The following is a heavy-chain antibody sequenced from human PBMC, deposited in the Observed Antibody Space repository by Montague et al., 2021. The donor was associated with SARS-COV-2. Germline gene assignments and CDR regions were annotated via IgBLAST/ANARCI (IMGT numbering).Heavy chain of an antibody. CDR1: GGSLNNYF. CDR3: ARVASSGPGEY. J-gene: IGHJ4*02. CDR2: ISDSGNT. V-gene: IGHV4-59*08. D-gene: IGHD3-22*01. Sequence: SETLSLTCTVSGGSLNNYFWSWIRQPPGKGLEWVGYISDSGNTKYNPSLQSRVTISVDTARNQFSLKLLSVTAADTAFYYCARVASSGPGEYWGQGILVSVSS.